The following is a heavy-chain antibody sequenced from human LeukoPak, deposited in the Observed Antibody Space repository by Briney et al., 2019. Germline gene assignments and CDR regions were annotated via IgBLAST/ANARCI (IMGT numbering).Heavy chain of an antibody. Sequence: ASVKVSCKASGYIFTNYEMNWVRQAPGQGLEWMGWINTTTGSPTYAQGFTGRFVFSLDTSVSTTYLQISSPEAEDTAVYYCARTVLGATGYFDYWGQGTLITVSS. CDR1: GYIFTNYE. V-gene: IGHV7-4-1*02. J-gene: IGHJ4*02. CDR3: ARTVLGATGYFDY. CDR2: INTTTGSP. D-gene: IGHD1-26*01.